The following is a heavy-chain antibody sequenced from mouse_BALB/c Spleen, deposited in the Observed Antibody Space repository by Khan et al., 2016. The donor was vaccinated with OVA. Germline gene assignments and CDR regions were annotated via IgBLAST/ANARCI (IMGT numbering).Heavy chain of an antibody. Sequence: VELVESGAELAKPGASVKMFCKASGYTFTNYWMHWVKQRPGQGLEWIGYINPSTDYTEYNQKFKDKASLTADKSSSTAYMQLTSLTSEDSALYYCVNHGSSSAWFTYWGQGTLVTVSA. D-gene: IGHD1-1*01. J-gene: IGHJ3*01. V-gene: IGHV1-7*01. CDR1: GYTFTNYW. CDR3: VNHGSSSAWFTY. CDR2: INPSTDYT.